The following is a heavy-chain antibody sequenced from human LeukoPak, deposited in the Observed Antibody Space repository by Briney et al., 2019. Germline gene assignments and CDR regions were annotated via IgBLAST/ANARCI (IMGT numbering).Heavy chain of an antibody. V-gene: IGHV3-48*02. CDR2: ISPSGSSI. Sequence: GGSLRLSCAASGFAFSSYSMNWVRQGPGKGLEWISYISPSGSSIYYADSVRGRFTISRDNAKTSLYLQMNSLRDEDTAVYYCARGRRWDLLVSLIDASDIWGQGTMVTVSS. CDR1: GFAFSSYS. D-gene: IGHD1-26*01. CDR3: ARGRRWDLLVSLIDASDI. J-gene: IGHJ3*02.